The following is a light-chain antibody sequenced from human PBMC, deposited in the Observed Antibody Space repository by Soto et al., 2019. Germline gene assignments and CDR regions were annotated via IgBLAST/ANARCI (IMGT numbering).Light chain of an antibody. Sequence: DIQMTQSPSTLSASVGDRVTITCRASQSISSWLAWYQQKPGKAPKLLIYKASSLESGVPSRFSGSGFGTEFTLTISSLQPDDFATYYCQQYNSYQGTFGQGTKVEIK. CDR1: QSISSW. CDR2: KAS. J-gene: IGKJ1*01. V-gene: IGKV1-5*03. CDR3: QQYNSYQGT.